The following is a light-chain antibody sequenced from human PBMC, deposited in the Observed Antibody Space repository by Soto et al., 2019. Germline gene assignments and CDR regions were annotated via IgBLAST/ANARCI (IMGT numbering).Light chain of an antibody. V-gene: IGKV3-20*01. J-gene: IGKJ2*01. CDR3: QQLGSSPYT. CDR1: QTVVSSY. Sequence: EIVLTQSPGTLSLSPGERATLSCRASQTVVSSYVAWYQQKTGQAPRLLIYGASSRATGIPDRISGRGSGTDFTVTINRLEPEDFAVYHCQQLGSSPYTFGQGTKLQIK. CDR2: GAS.